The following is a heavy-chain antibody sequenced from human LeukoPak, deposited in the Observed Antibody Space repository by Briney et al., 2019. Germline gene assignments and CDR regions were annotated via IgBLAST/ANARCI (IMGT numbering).Heavy chain of an antibody. D-gene: IGHD2-2*01. V-gene: IGHV3-21*01. Sequence: GGSLRLSCAASGFTFSSYNMNWVRQAPGKGLEWVSSISSSSSYIYYADSVKGRFTISRDNAKNPLYLQMNSLRAEDTAVYYCARDLADCSSTSCYGDDAFDIWGQGTMVTVSS. CDR3: ARDLADCSSTSCYGDDAFDI. CDR1: GFTFSSYN. J-gene: IGHJ3*02. CDR2: ISSSSSYI.